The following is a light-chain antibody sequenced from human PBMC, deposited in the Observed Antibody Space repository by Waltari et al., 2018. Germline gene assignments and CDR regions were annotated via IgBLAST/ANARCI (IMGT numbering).Light chain of an antibody. J-gene: IGLJ2*01. Sequence: QSALTQPASVSGSPGQSITISCTGTSSDVGRYNLVSWYQQHPGKAPKLMIYEGSKRPSWFSNRFSGSKSGNTASLTISGLQAEDEADYYCCSYAGSSTFVVFGGGTKLTVL. V-gene: IGLV2-23*03. CDR2: EGS. CDR1: SSDVGRYNL. CDR3: CSYAGSSTFVV.